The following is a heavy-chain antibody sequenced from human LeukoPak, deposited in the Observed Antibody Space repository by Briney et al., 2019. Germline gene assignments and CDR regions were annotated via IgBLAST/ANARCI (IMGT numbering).Heavy chain of an antibody. J-gene: IGHJ6*02. CDR2: FDPEDGET. CDR1: GYSFNSHH. V-gene: IGHV1-24*01. CDR3: ATPSYYYYYYGMDV. Sequence: ASVKVSCKTSGYSFNSHHVHWVRQAPGKGLEWMGGFDPEDGETIYAQKFQGRVTMTEDTSTDTAYMELSSLRSEDTAVYYCATPSYYYYYYGMDVWGQGTTVTVSS.